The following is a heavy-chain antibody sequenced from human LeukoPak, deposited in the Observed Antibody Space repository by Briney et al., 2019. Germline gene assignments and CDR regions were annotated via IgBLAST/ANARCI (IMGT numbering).Heavy chain of an antibody. D-gene: IGHD4-17*01. J-gene: IGHJ5*02. V-gene: IGHV1-8*01. CDR1: GYTLINYD. Sequence: ASVKVSCKASGYTLINYDINWVRQATGQGLEWMGWMNPKSGSTGYAQKFQGRVTMTRDTSISTAYMELSGLRSEDTAVYYCARGPRDYDESIRYNWFDPWGQGTLVTVSS. CDR3: ARGPRDYDESIRYNWFDP. CDR2: MNPKSGST.